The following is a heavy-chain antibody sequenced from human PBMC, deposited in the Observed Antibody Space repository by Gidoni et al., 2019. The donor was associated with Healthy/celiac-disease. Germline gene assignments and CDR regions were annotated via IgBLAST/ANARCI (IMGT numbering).Heavy chain of an antibody. J-gene: IGHJ4*02. D-gene: IGHD4-17*01. CDR2: IDPSDSYT. V-gene: IGHV5-10-1*03. CDR3: ATGYGDYVPFDY. CDR1: GYSFTSYW. Sequence: EVQLVQSGAEVKKPGESLRISCKGSGYSFTSYWISWVRQMHWKGLEWLGRIDPSDSYTNYSPSFQGHVTISADKSISTAYLQWSSLKASDTAMYYCATGYGDYVPFDYWGQGTLVTVSS.